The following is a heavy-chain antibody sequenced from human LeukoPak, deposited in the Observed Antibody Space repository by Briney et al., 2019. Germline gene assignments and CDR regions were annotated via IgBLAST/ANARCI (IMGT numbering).Heavy chain of an antibody. CDR3: ARERDDAFDI. CDR1: GFTFSSYA. J-gene: IGHJ3*02. V-gene: IGHV3-33*08. CDR2: IWYDGSDK. Sequence: PGGSLRLSCAASGFTFSSYAMSWVRQAPGKGLEWVAVIWYDGSDKYYADSVKGRFTISRDNSKNTLYLQMNSLRAEDTAVFYCARERDDAFDIWGQGTMVTVSS.